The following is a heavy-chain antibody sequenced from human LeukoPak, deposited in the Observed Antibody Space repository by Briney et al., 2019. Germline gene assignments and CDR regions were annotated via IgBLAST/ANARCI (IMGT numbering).Heavy chain of an antibody. CDR3: ARVHRRAYSSSSQGFDP. J-gene: IGHJ5*02. CDR1: GYTFTGYG. Sequence: ASVKVSCKASGYTFTGYGISWVRQAPGQGLEWMGWISAYNGNTNYAQKLQGRVTMTTDTSTSTAYMELRSLRSDDTAVYYCARVHRRAYSSSSQGFDPWGQEALATVSS. CDR2: ISAYNGNT. V-gene: IGHV1-18*01. D-gene: IGHD6-6*01.